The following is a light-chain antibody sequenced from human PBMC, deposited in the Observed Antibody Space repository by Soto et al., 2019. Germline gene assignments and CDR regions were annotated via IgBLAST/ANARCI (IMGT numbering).Light chain of an antibody. Sequence: IQMTQSPSTLSSSLGDRVTITCRASQSISSWLAWYQQKPGKAPKLLISDASTLQSGVPSRFRGSGSGTDFTLSISSLQPDDVATYYGQKYNSGGTLTLGGGTKVDIK. CDR1: QSISSW. J-gene: IGKJ4*01. V-gene: IGKV1-5*01. CDR3: QKYNSGGTLT. CDR2: DAS.